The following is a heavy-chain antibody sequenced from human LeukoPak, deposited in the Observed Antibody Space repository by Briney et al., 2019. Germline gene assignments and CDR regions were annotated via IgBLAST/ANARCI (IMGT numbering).Heavy chain of an antibody. Sequence: GASVKVSCKASGYTFTSYYMHWVRQAPGQGLEWMGIINPSGGSTSYAQKFQGRVTMTRDTSTSTVYMELSSLRSEDTAVHYCARDREYNIVVVPAAMATMNWFDPWGQGTLVTVSS. V-gene: IGHV1-46*01. CDR3: ARDREYNIVVVPAAMATMNWFDP. D-gene: IGHD2-2*01. CDR2: INPSGGST. CDR1: GYTFTSYY. J-gene: IGHJ5*02.